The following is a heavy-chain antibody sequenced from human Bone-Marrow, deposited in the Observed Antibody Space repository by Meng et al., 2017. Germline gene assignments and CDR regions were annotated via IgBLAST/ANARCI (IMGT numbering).Heavy chain of an antibody. CDR1: GGSISSGNHH. J-gene: IGHJ2*01. CDR2: IYYSGST. V-gene: IGHV4-31*03. Sequence: RQEHGPGLVKPSQTLSLTCTVSGGSISSGNHHWSWIRQHPGKGLEYIGYIYYSGSTYYNPSLKSRVIISVDTSKNQFSLRLNSVTAADTAVYYCASLYGDSSVWYLDLWGRGTLVTVSS. D-gene: IGHD4-17*01. CDR3: ASLYGDSSVWYLDL.